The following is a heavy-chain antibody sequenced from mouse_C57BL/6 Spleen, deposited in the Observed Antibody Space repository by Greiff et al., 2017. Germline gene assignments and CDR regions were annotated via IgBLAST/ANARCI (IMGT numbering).Heavy chain of an antibody. CDR3: ARRDSSGSYFDY. CDR1: GYAFSSSW. Sequence: QVQLQQSGPELVKPGASVKISCKASGYAFSSSWMNWVKQRPGKGLEWIGRIYPGDGDTNYNGKFKGKATLTADKSSSTAYMQRSSLTSEDSAVYFCARRDSSGSYFDYWGQGTTLTVS. V-gene: IGHV1-82*01. CDR2: IYPGDGDT. J-gene: IGHJ2*01. D-gene: IGHD3-2*02.